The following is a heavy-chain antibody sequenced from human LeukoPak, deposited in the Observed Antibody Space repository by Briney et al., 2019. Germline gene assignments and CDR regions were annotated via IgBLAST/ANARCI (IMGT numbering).Heavy chain of an antibody. V-gene: IGHV3-30*03. CDR3: ARERGAVAGTLNWFDP. Sequence: PGRSLRLSCAASGFTFSSYGMHWVRQAPGKGLEWVAAISYDGSNKYYADSVKGRFTISRDNSKNTLYLQMNSLRAEDTAVYYCARERGAVAGTLNWFDPWGQGTLVTVSS. CDR2: ISYDGSNK. D-gene: IGHD6-19*01. CDR1: GFTFSSYG. J-gene: IGHJ5*02.